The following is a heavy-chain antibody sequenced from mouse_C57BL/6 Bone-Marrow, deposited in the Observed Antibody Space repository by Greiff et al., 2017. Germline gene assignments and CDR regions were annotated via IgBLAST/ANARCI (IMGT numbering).Heavy chain of an antibody. CDR2: ISSGGDYI. J-gene: IGHJ3*01. D-gene: IGHD1-2*01. V-gene: IGHV5-9-1*02. Sequence: EVKLVESGAGLVKPGGSLKLSCAASGSTFSSYAMSWVRQTPEKRLEWVAYISSGGDYIYYADTVKGRFTISRDNARNTLYLQMSSLKSEDTAMYYCTRNARTTARRRFAYWGQGTLVTGAA. CDR3: TRNARTTARRRFAY. CDR1: GSTFSSYA.